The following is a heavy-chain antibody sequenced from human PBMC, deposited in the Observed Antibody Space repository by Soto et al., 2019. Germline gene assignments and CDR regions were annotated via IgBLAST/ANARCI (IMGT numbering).Heavy chain of an antibody. D-gene: IGHD1-26*01. CDR2: ISGSGGST. V-gene: IGHV3-23*01. J-gene: IGHJ6*02. CDR1: GFTFSSYA. CDR3: AKVNSGSYYYYYYYGMDV. Sequence: GGSLRLSCAASGFTFSSYAMSWVRQAPGKGLEWVSAISGSGGSTYYADSVKGRFTISRDNSKNTLYLQMNSLRAEDTAVYYCAKVNSGSYYYYYYYGMDVWGQGTTVTVSS.